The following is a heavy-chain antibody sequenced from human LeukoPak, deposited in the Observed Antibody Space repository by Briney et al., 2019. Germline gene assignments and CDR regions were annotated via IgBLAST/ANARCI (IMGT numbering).Heavy chain of an antibody. J-gene: IGHJ6*03. CDR3: ARGSYGSGSYYNYYYYYYMDV. D-gene: IGHD3-10*01. Sequence: ASVKVSCKASGGTFSSYAISWVRQAPGQGLEWMGWINPNSGDTNYAQKFQGRVTMTRDTSISTAYMELSRLRSDDTAVYYCARGSYGSGSYYNYYYYYYMDVWGKGTTVTVSS. CDR2: INPNSGDT. V-gene: IGHV1-2*02. CDR1: GGTFSSYA.